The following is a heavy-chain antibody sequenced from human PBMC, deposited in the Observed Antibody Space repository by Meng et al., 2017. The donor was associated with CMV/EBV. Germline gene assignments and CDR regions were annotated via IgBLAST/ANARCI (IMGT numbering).Heavy chain of an antibody. CDR2: INHSGST. J-gene: IGHJ5*02. D-gene: IGHD6-25*01. CDR3: ARSGNWFDP. Sequence: HRWGAGLLNHSETLALTCAVYGGSFSGFYLSRIPPPPGQGLEWIGEINHSGSTNYNPSLKSRVTISVDTSKNQFSLKLSSVTAADTAVYYCARSGNWFDPWGQGTLVTVSS. V-gene: IGHV4-34*01. CDR1: GGSFSGFY.